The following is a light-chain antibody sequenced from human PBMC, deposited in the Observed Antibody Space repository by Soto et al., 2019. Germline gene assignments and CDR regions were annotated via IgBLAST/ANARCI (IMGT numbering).Light chain of an antibody. Sequence: QAVVTQEPSFSVSPGRTVTLTCGLSYGSVSTTYYPTWYQQTPGQAPRTLIYSTDTRSSGVPDRFSGSILGNKAALTITGAQADDESDYYCVLYMGRGIWVFGGGTKVTVL. V-gene: IGLV8-61*01. CDR2: STD. CDR3: VLYMGRGIWV. J-gene: IGLJ3*02. CDR1: YGSVSTTYY.